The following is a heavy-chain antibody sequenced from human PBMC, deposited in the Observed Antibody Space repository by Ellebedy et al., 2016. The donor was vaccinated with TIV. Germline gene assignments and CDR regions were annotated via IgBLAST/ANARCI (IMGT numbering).Heavy chain of an antibody. D-gene: IGHD1-26*01. CDR2: IGASGATT. CDR1: GITFSSYP. Sequence: GESLKISCAASGITFSSYPMSWVRQAPGKGLEWVSAIGASGATTSYADSLKGRFTISRDNSKNTLYLQMNSLRAEDTAFYYCAKAGRGTTPRYFDFWGQGTLVTVSS. J-gene: IGHJ4*02. CDR3: AKAGRGTTPRYFDF. V-gene: IGHV3-23*01.